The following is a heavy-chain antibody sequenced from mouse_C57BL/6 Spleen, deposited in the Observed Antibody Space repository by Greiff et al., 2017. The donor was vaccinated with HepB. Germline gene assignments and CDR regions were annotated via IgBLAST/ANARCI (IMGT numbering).Heavy chain of an antibody. CDR1: GFTFSSYT. D-gene: IGHD2-2*01. V-gene: IGHV5-9*01. Sequence: EVKLVESGGGLVKPGGSLKLSCAASGFTFSSYTMSWVRQTPEKRLEWVATISGGGGNTYYPDSVKGRFTISRDNAKNTLYLQMSSLRSEDTALYYCARRLSTMVTTGFAYWGQGTLVTVSA. CDR2: ISGGGGNT. CDR3: ARRLSTMVTTGFAY. J-gene: IGHJ3*01.